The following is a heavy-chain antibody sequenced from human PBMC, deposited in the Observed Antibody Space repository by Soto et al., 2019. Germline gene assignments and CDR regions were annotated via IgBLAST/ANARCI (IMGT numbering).Heavy chain of an antibody. CDR2: IYYSGST. J-gene: IGHJ6*02. V-gene: IGHV4-30-4*01. D-gene: IGHD3-16*02. Sequence: SETLSLTCTVSGGSINGGDYHWTWIRQTPGKGLEWIGAIYYSGSTYYNPSLKSRIRISVDTSKNQFSLKLSSVTAADTAVYYCARDYRSPPGGMDVWGQGTTVTVSS. CDR3: ARDYRSPPGGMDV. CDR1: GGSINGGDYH.